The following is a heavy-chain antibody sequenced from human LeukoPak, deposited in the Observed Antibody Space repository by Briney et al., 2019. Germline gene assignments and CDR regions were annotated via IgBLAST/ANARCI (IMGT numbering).Heavy chain of an antibody. CDR2: IYYSGST. CDR3: ARGSSHRGDCSGGSCFPDY. Sequence: PSETLSPTCTVSGGSISSYYWSWIRQPPGKGLEWIGYIYYSGSTNYNPSLKSRVTISVDTSKNQFSLKLSSVTAADTAVYYCARGSSHRGDCSGGSCFPDYWGQGTLVTVSS. J-gene: IGHJ4*02. D-gene: IGHD2-15*01. CDR1: GGSISSYY. V-gene: IGHV4-59*01.